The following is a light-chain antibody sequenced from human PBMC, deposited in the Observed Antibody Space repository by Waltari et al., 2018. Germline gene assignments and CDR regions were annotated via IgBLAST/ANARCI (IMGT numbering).Light chain of an antibody. Sequence: EIVLTQSPPTLSLSPGERATLSCRASQSVSVYLAWYQQRPGQAPRLLIYDANHRATGIPARFSGSGSGTDFTLTISSLEPEDFVVYYCQHRISWPYTFGQGTKLQI. CDR1: QSVSVY. CDR2: DAN. CDR3: QHRISWPYT. J-gene: IGKJ2*01. V-gene: IGKV3-11*01.